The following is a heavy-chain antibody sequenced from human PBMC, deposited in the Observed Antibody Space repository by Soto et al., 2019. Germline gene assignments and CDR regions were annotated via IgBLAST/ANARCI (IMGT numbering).Heavy chain of an antibody. J-gene: IGHJ5*02. CDR3: ARDGDYIWGSYRPIGWFDP. V-gene: IGHV1-18*01. Sequence: QVQLVQSGAEVKKPGASVKVSCKASGYTFTSYGISWVRQAPGQGLEWMGWISAYNGNTNYAQKLQGRGTMTTDTSTSTAYMELRSLRSDDTAVYYCARDGDYIWGSYRPIGWFDPWGQGTLVTVSS. CDR2: ISAYNGNT. D-gene: IGHD3-16*02. CDR1: GYTFTSYG.